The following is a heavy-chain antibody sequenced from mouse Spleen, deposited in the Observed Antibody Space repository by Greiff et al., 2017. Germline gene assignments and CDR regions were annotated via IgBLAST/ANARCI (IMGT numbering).Heavy chain of an antibody. CDR1: GFTFSDYY. D-gene: IGHD2-12*01. CDR3: ARASYYSYDVHYFDY. V-gene: IGHV5-16*01. Sequence: EVKLVESEGGLVQPGSSMKLSCTASGFTFSDYYMAWVRQVPEKGLEWVANINYDGSSTYYLDSLKSRFIISRDNAKNILYLQMSSLKSEDTATYYCARASYYSYDVHYFDYWGQGTTLTVSS. J-gene: IGHJ2*01. CDR2: INYDGSST.